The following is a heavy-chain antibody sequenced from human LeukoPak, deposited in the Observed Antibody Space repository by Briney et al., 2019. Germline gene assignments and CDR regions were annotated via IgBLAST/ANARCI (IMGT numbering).Heavy chain of an antibody. CDR1: GGSFSGCY. D-gene: IGHD3-3*01. J-gene: IGHJ5*02. V-gene: IGHV4-34*01. CDR3: ARRGRITIFGVVRNWFDP. Sequence: KPSETLSLTCAVYGGSFSGCYWSWIRQPPGKGLEWIGEINHSGSTNYNPSLKSRVTISVDTSKNQFSLKLSSVTAADTAVYYCARRGRITIFGVVRNWFDPWGQGTLVTVSS. CDR2: INHSGST.